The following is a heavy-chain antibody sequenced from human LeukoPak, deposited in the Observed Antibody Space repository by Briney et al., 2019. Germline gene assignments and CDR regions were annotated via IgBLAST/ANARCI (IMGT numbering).Heavy chain of an antibody. V-gene: IGHV1-2*02. D-gene: IGHD3-10*01. CDR2: INPNSGGT. CDR1: GYTFTGYY. CDR3: ARRMMVRGVGYYGMDV. J-gene: IGHJ6*02. Sequence: ASVKVSCKASGYTFTGYYMHWVRQAPGQGLEWMGWINPNSGGTNYAQKFQGRVTMTRDTSISTAYIELSRLRSDDTAVYYCARRMMVRGVGYYGMDVWGQGTTVTVSS.